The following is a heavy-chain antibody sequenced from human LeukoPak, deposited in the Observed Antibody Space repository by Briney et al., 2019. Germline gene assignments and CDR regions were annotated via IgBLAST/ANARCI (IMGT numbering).Heavy chain of an antibody. CDR2: ISGSGGST. V-gene: IGHV3-23*01. J-gene: IGHJ4*02. D-gene: IGHD2-15*01. Sequence: GGSLRLSCAASGFTSSSYSMSWVRQAPGKGLEWVSAISGSGGSTYYADSVKGRFTISRDNSKNTLYLQMNSLRAEDTAVYYCAKEFCSGGSCYPYYFDYWGQGTLVTVSS. CDR1: GFTSSSYS. CDR3: AKEFCSGGSCYPYYFDY.